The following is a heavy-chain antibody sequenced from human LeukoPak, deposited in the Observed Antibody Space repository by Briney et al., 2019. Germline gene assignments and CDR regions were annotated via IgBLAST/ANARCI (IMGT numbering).Heavy chain of an antibody. CDR3: ARARIDY. Sequence: GGSLRLSCAASGFTFSNYWMTWVRQAPGKGLERVANIKEDGSEKYYVDSVKGRFTISRDNAKNSLYLQMNTLRAEDTAVYYCARARIDYWGQGTLITVSS. J-gene: IGHJ4*02. CDR2: IKEDGSEK. D-gene: IGHD1-14*01. CDR1: GFTFSNYW. V-gene: IGHV3-7*05.